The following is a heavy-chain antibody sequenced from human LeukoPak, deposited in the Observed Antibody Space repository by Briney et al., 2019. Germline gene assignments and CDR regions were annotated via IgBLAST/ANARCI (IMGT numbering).Heavy chain of an antibody. CDR2: IYNGGST. D-gene: IGHD5-18*01. V-gene: IGHV4-59*01. Sequence: SETLSLTCSVSGGPISTYYWGWIRQSPGKGLEWIGYIYNGGSTDYNPSLKSRVSISLDTSKNQFSLKLSSVTAADTAVYYCARDREHTYGRCFGHWGQGTQVTVSS. CDR1: GGPISTYY. J-gene: IGHJ5*02. CDR3: ARDREHTYGRCFGH.